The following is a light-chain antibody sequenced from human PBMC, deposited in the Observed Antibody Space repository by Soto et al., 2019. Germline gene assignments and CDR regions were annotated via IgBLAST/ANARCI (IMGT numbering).Light chain of an antibody. CDR1: TSDVGAYNY. V-gene: IGLV2-14*01. Sequence: QSALAQPASVSGSPGQSITVSCTGTTSDVGAYNYVSWYQQYPGKAPKLIIYEVSNRPSGISDRFSGSKSGNMASLTISGLQTEDEADFYCSSYTTASTYVFGTGTKVTVL. CDR3: SSYTTASTYV. J-gene: IGLJ1*01. CDR2: EVS.